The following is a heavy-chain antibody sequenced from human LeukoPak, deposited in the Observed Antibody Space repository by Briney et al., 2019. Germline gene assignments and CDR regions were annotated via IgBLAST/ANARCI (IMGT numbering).Heavy chain of an antibody. J-gene: IGHJ4*02. D-gene: IGHD5-18*01. V-gene: IGHV3-30*18. CDR3: AKQSGYSYGCFDY. Sequence: QAGGSLRLSCAASGYTFSSYGMHWVRQAPGKGLEWVAVISYDGSNKYYADSVKGRFTISRDNSKNTLYLQMNSLRAEDTAVYYCAKQSGYSYGCFDYWGQGSLVTVSS. CDR2: ISYDGSNK. CDR1: GYTFSSYG.